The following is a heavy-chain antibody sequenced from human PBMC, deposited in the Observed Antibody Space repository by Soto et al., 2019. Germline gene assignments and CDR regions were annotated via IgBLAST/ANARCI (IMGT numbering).Heavy chain of an antibody. J-gene: IGHJ6*02. V-gene: IGHV1-2*02. D-gene: IGHD6-13*01. CDR3: ARERVAVAGNYLYYSGMDV. CDR1: GYTFTDYY. Sequence: GASVKVSCKASGYTFTDYYMYWVRQAPGQGLEWMGWMNPNSGGTRYAQKFQGRVTMTRDTSISTAYMEVSRLRYDDTAVYYCARERVAVAGNYLYYSGMDVWGLGTTVTVSS. CDR2: MNPNSGGT.